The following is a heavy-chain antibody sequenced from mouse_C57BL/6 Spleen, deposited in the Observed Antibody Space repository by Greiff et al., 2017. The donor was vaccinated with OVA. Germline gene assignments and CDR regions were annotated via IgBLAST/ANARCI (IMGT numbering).Heavy chain of an antibody. V-gene: IGHV1-76*01. CDR2: IYPGSGNT. J-gene: IGHJ4*01. CDR3: ARRGDGSNLRYAMDY. CDR1: GYTFTDYY. Sequence: VQLQQSGAELVRPGASVKLSCKASGYTFTDYYINWVKQRPGQGLEWIARIYPGSGNTYYNEKFKGKATLTAEKSSSTAYMQLSSLTSEDSAVYFCARRGDGSNLRYAMDYWGQGTSVTVSS. D-gene: IGHD1-1*01.